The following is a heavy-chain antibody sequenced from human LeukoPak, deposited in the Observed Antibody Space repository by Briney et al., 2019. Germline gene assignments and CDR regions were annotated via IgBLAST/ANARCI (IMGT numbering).Heavy chain of an antibody. CDR2: ISAYNGNT. CDR1: GYTFTSYG. J-gene: IGHJ6*02. CDR3: ARDSSIVVVPRDYYGMDV. D-gene: IGHD3-22*01. V-gene: IGHV1-18*01. Sequence: ASVKVSCKASGYTFTSYGISWVRQAPGQGLEWMGWISAYNGNTNYAQKLQGRVTMTTDTSTSTAYMELRSLRSDDTGVYYCARDSSIVVVPRDYYGMDVWGQGTTVTVSS.